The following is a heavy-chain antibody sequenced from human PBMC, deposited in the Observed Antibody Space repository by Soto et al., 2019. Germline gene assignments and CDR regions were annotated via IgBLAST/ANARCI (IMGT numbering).Heavy chain of an antibody. D-gene: IGHD1-1*01. CDR3: DRGTRGSSTGTGAN. V-gene: IGHV3-74*01. J-gene: IGHJ4*01. CDR2: ISDDGSTA. CDR1: GFTFSAYW. Sequence: GGSLRLSCSVSGFTFSAYWMHWVRQVPGKGLTWVSRISDDGSTATYADSVKGRFVISRDNAKSSLYLEMNTLRADDSGLYYCDRGTRGSSTGTGANWGRGTLVTVSS.